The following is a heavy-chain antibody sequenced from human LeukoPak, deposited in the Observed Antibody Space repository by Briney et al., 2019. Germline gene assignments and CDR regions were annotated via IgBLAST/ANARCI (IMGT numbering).Heavy chain of an antibody. J-gene: IGHJ4*02. CDR3: LLVTYDY. CDR1: GFLFSRYW. V-gene: IGHV3-7*01. Sequence: GGSLRLSCAASGFLFSRYWMSWVRQAPGKGLEWVANIKEDGSEKYYVESMKGRFTISRDNVKNSLYLQINSLRAEDTAVYYCLLVTYDYWGQGTLVTVSS. D-gene: IGHD3-9*01. CDR2: IKEDGSEK.